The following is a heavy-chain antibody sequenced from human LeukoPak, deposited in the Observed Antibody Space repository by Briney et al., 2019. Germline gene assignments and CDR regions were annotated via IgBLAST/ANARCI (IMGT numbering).Heavy chain of an antibody. V-gene: IGHV3-48*01. J-gene: IGHJ4*02. CDR2: ISSSSSTI. CDR3: ARRVEMATIRWGTLGFDY. D-gene: IGHD5-24*01. Sequence: GGSLRLSCAASGFTFSSYSMNWVRQAPGKGLEWVSYISSSSSTIYYADSVKGRFTISRDNAKNSLYLQMNSLRAEDTAVYYCARRVEMATIRWGTLGFDYWGQGTLVTVSS. CDR1: GFTFSSYS.